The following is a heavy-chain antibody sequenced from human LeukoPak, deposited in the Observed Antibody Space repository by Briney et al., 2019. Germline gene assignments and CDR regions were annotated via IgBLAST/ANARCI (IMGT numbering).Heavy chain of an antibody. D-gene: IGHD7-27*01. CDR3: AIDPNWGTHS. V-gene: IGHV3-23*01. Sequence: GGSLRLSCAASGFTLSTYTMYWVRHPPGKRLEWVPIIGNNGGGIHYADSVKGRFTISRDNFKNALYLQMNSLRVEDTAVYYCAIDPNWGTHSWGQGVLVTVSS. CDR1: GFTLSTYT. CDR2: IGNNGGGI. J-gene: IGHJ4*02.